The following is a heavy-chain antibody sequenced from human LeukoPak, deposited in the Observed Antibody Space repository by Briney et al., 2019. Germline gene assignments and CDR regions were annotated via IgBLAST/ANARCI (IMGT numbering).Heavy chain of an antibody. J-gene: IGHJ4*02. CDR1: DFSFSTYW. CDR2: INGDGRDT. V-gene: IGHV3-7*01. D-gene: IGHD3-22*01. CDR3: ARGVSSAIDW. Sequence: GGSLRLSCAASDFSFSTYWMNWVRQAPGKGLEWVANINGDGRDTYYVGSVRGRFTISRDNADNSLYLQMNSLRDDDTAVYYCARGVSSAIDWWGQGTLVTVSS.